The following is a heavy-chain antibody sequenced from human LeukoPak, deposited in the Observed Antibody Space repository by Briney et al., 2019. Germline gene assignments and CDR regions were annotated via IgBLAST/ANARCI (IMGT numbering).Heavy chain of an antibody. CDR2: ISNSSPNI. CDR3: ARGSRDGYNIDY. CDR1: GFTFISYS. D-gene: IGHD5-24*01. V-gene: IGHV3-21*01. Sequence: PGGSLRLSCAASGFTFISYSMNWVRQAPGKGLEWASSISNSSPNIYYADSVKGRFTISRDNAKNSLYLQMNSLRAEDTAVYYCARGSRDGYNIDYWGQGTLVTVSS. J-gene: IGHJ4*02.